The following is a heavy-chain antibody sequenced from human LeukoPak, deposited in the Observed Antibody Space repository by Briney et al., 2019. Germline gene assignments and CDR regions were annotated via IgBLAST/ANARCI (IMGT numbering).Heavy chain of an antibody. J-gene: IGHJ4*02. CDR3: VGGREAARLRLDY. V-gene: IGHV3-30*02. D-gene: IGHD6-6*01. CDR1: GFTFSSYG. CDR2: IRYDGSNK. Sequence: GGSLRLSCAASGFTFSSYGMHWVRQAPGKGLEWVAFIRYDGSNKYYADSVKGRFTISRDNSKNTLYLQMNSLRAEDTAVYYCVGGREAARLRLDYWGQGTLVTVSS.